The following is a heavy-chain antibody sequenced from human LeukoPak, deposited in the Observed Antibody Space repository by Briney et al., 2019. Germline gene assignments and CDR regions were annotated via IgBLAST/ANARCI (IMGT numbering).Heavy chain of an antibody. Sequence: GGSLRLSCVASGFTLSSYWMSWVRQAPGKGLEWVANIREDGNEKYYVDSVKGRFTISGDNAKNSLWLQMNSLRAEDTAVYYCATSSGWRFDYWGQGTLVAVSS. V-gene: IGHV3-7*01. CDR1: GFTLSSYW. CDR3: ATSSGWRFDY. CDR2: IREDGNEK. J-gene: IGHJ4*02. D-gene: IGHD3-22*01.